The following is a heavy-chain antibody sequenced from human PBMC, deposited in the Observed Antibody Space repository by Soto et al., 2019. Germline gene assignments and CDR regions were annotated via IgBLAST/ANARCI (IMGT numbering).Heavy chain of an antibody. CDR2: MNPNSGNT. Sequence: GASVKVSCKASGYTFTSYDINWVRQATGQGLEWMGWMNPNSGNTGYAQKFQGRVTMTRNTSISTAYMELSSLRSEDTAVYYCAIGGREYYESSGYHYYGMDVWRQGTTVTVSS. CDR1: GYTFTSYD. V-gene: IGHV1-8*01. CDR3: AIGGREYYESSGYHYYGMDV. D-gene: IGHD3-22*01. J-gene: IGHJ6*02.